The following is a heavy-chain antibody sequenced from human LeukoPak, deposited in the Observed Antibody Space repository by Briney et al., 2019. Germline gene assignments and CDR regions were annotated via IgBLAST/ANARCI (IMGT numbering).Heavy chain of an antibody. CDR1: GFTFSSHW. V-gene: IGHV3-7*01. Sequence: GGSLRLSCAASGFTFSSHWMSWVRQAPGKGLEWVANIKKDGSEKYYVDAVKGRFTISRDNAKTSLYLQMNSLRVEDTGIYYCVKVAKYYYGSETYYFFEHWGQGTPVTASS. D-gene: IGHD3-10*01. J-gene: IGHJ4*02. CDR2: IKKDGSEK. CDR3: VKVAKYYYGSETYYFFEH.